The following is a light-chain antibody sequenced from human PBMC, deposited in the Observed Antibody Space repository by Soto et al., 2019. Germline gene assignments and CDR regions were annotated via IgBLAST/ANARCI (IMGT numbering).Light chain of an antibody. J-gene: IGLJ1*01. Sequence: QSALTQPASVFGSPGQSITISCTGTSSDVGGYNFVSLYQQHPGKAPKLMIYEVSNRPSGVSNRFSGSTSGNTASLTISGLQPEDEADYYCSSYTTSSTVVFGTGTKVTVL. V-gene: IGLV2-14*03. CDR2: EVS. CDR3: SSYTTSSTVV. CDR1: SSDVGGYNF.